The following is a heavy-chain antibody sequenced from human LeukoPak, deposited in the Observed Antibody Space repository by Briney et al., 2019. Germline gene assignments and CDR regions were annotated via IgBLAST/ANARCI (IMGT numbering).Heavy chain of an antibody. CDR3: ARVRWFGELHNWFDP. CDR1: GYTFTSYG. Sequence: GASVKVSCKASGYTFTSYGISWVRQAPGQGLEWMGWISAYNGNTNYAQKLQGRVTMTTDTSTSTAYMELRSLRSDDTAVYYCARVRWFGELHNWFDPWGQGTLVTVSS. J-gene: IGHJ5*02. V-gene: IGHV1-18*01. D-gene: IGHD3-10*01. CDR2: ISAYNGNT.